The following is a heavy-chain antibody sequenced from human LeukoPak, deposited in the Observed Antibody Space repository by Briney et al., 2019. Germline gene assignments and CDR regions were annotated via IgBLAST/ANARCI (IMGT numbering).Heavy chain of an antibody. V-gene: IGHV2-5*02. J-gene: IGHJ4*01. CDR1: GFSLNTGEVS. CDR2: TFGDDDQ. CDR3: AHRIGYGSTAPFDY. Sequence: SGPTLVNPTETLTLTCTFSGFSLNTGEVSVGWIRQPPGKALEWLALTFGDDDQRYTPSLKSRLTITKDTSKNQVVLTMTNVEPVDTGTYYCAHRIGYGSTAPFDYWGQGTLVTVSS. D-gene: IGHD5-12*01.